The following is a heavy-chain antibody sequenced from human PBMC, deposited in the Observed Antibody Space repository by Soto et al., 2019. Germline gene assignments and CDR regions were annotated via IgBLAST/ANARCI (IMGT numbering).Heavy chain of an antibody. J-gene: IGHJ4*02. CDR3: ARDLVVSGPFDY. V-gene: IGHV1-18*01. CDR2: ISGYNGNT. CDR1: GYTFTSYG. Sequence: QGQLVQSGAEVKKPGASVKVSCKASGYTFTSYGISWVRQAPGQGLEWMGWISGYNGNTHDAQKLQGRVTMTTDSSTSTAYMELRSLRSDDTAVYYCARDLVVSGPFDYWGQGTLVTVSS. D-gene: IGHD2-2*01.